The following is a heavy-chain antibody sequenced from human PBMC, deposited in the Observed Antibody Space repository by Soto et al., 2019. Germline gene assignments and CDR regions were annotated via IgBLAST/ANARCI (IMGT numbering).Heavy chain of an antibody. CDR1: GFTFSTYA. D-gene: IGHD4-17*01. J-gene: IGHJ4*02. CDR2: ITGSGGST. V-gene: IGHV3-23*01. Sequence: EVQLLESGGGLVQPGGSLRLSCAASGFTFSTYAMIWVRQAPGKGLEWVSVITGSGGSTYYADSVKGRFTISRDTSKNTRFLQMNSLRAEDTAVYYCAKDRYGDYGGIDYWGQGPMVTVSS. CDR3: AKDRYGDYGGIDY.